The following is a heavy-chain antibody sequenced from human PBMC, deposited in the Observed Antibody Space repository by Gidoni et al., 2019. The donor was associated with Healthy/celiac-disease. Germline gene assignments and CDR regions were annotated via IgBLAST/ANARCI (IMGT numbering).Heavy chain of an antibody. D-gene: IGHD2-2*01. CDR1: GGPFSSYP. CDR3: AREMLDCSSTSCYGANYYYYGMDV. CDR2: IIPILGIA. V-gene: IGHV1-69*04. J-gene: IGHJ6*02. Sequence: QVQLVQSGAEVKKPGSSVKVSCKASGGPFSSYPLSWVRQAPGHGLEWMGRIIPILGIANYAQKFQGRVTITADKSTSTAYMELSSLRSEDTAVYYCAREMLDCSSTSCYGANYYYYGMDVWGQGTTVTVSS.